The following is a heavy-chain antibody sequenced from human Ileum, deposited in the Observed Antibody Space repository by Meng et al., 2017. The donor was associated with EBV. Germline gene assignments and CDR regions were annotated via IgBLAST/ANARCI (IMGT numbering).Heavy chain of an antibody. CDR1: GGSISSSNW. CDR3: ARVGQWLPIDY. Sequence: QVQRPGSGQGLVKPSGTLSLTCAVSGGSISSSNWWSWVRQPPGKGLEWIGEIYHSGSTNYNPSLKSRVTMSVDKSKNQFSLNLSSVTAADTAVYYCARVGQWLPIDYWGQGTLVTVSS. CDR2: IYHSGST. J-gene: IGHJ4*02. V-gene: IGHV4-4*02. D-gene: IGHD6-19*01.